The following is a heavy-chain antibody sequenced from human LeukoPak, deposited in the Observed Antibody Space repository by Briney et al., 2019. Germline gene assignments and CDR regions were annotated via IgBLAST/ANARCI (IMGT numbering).Heavy chain of an antibody. CDR1: GFTFSTYE. Sequence: PGGSLRLSCAVAGFTFSTYEMNWVRQAQGKGLELVSYISSSGSTRYYADSVKGRFTISRDDAKNSVYLQMNSLRGEDTAVYYCARGGLQMATIYWYFDLWGRGTLVTVSS. J-gene: IGHJ2*01. V-gene: IGHV3-48*03. CDR2: ISSSGSTR. D-gene: IGHD5-24*01. CDR3: ARGGLQMATIYWYFDL.